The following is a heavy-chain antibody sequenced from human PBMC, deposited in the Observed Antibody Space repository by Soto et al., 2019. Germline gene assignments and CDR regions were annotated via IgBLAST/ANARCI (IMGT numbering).Heavy chain of an antibody. CDR3: ARWVEVSLDYFDS. CDR2: IYHSGRT. CDR1: GGSISNGYYY. J-gene: IGHJ4*02. Sequence: SETLSLTCTVSGGSISNGYYYWSWVRQNPGKGLEWIGHIYHSGRTYYNPSLKSRVTISVDTSKNQFSLNLSSVTAADTAVYYCARWVEVSLDYFDSWGQGTPITVSS. V-gene: IGHV4-31*03. D-gene: IGHD2-15*01.